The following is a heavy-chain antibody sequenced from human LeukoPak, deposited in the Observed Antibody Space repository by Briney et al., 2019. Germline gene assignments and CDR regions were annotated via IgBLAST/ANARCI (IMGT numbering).Heavy chain of an antibody. CDR2: INPNSGGT. CDR1: GYTFTGYF. CDR3: ARPATDDAFDM. D-gene: IGHD5-12*01. Sequence: ASVKVSGQASGYTFTGYFMHWVRQAPGQGLEWMGWINPNSGGTNYAQKFQGRVTMTKDTSISTAHMELRRLRSDDTAVYYCARPATDDAFDMWGQGTKVTVSS. J-gene: IGHJ3*02. V-gene: IGHV1-2*02.